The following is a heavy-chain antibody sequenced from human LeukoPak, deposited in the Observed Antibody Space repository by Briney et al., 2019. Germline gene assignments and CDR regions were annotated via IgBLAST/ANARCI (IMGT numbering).Heavy chain of an antibody. D-gene: IGHD5-12*01. CDR3: AIAHSGYDLYDY. Sequence: ASVKVSCKASGYTFTSYYMHWVRQAPGQGLEWMGWINPNSGGTNYAQKFQGRVTMTRDTSISTAYMELSRLRSDDTAVYYCAIAHSGYDLYDYWGQGTLVTVSS. CDR2: INPNSGGT. CDR1: GYTFTSYY. J-gene: IGHJ4*02. V-gene: IGHV1-2*02.